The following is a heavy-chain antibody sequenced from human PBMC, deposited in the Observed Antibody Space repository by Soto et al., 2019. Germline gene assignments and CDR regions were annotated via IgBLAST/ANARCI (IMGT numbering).Heavy chain of an antibody. Sequence: PSETLSLTCTVSGGSISSSSYYWGWIRQPPGKGLEWIGRIYYSGSTYYNPSLKSRVTISVDTSKNQFSLKLSSVTAADTAVYYCARPGGDYGDYPNWFDPWGQGTLVTVSS. CDR2: IYYSGST. V-gene: IGHV4-39*01. CDR3: ARPGGDYGDYPNWFDP. CDR1: GGSISSSSYY. D-gene: IGHD4-17*01. J-gene: IGHJ5*02.